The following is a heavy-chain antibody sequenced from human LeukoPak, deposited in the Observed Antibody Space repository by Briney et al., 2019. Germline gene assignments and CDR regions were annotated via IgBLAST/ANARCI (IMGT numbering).Heavy chain of an antibody. V-gene: IGHV5-10-1*01. Sequence: GESLKISCQVSGFSFTTFGISCVRQMPGKGLEWMGRIDPSDSYTNYSPSFQGHVTISADKSISTAYLQWSSLKASDTAMYYCARLPSIAGRPGSVDYWGQGTLVTVSS. D-gene: IGHD6-6*01. CDR1: GFSFTTFG. J-gene: IGHJ4*02. CDR3: ARLPSIAGRPGSVDY. CDR2: IDPSDSYT.